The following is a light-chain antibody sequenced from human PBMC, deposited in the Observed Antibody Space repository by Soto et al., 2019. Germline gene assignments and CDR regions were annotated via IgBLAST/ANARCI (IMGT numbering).Light chain of an antibody. V-gene: IGLV7-43*01. Sequence: QAVVTQEPSLTVSPGGTVTLTCASSTGAVTSGYYPNWFQQKPGQAPRALIYSATNRNSWTPARFSGSLLGGKAALTLSFVQPEDEADYYCLLYFGGTLIFGGGTKLTVL. CDR1: TGAVTSGYY. J-gene: IGLJ2*01. CDR2: SAT. CDR3: LLYFGGTLI.